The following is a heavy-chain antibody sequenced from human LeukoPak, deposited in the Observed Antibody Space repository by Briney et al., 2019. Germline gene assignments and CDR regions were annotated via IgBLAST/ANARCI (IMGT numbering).Heavy chain of an antibody. CDR1: GFTFSRYA. CDR2: VNENGGRT. V-gene: IGHV3-23*01. J-gene: IGHJ4*02. Sequence: GGSLRLSCAASGFTFSRYAMGWVRQAPGKGLEWVSTVNENGGRTYYADSVKGRFTTSRDNSRSTLYLQMNSLRAEDTAVYYCAKEGRPNSGGGFFDYWGQGTRVTVSS. D-gene: IGHD5-12*01. CDR3: AKEGRPNSGGGFFDY.